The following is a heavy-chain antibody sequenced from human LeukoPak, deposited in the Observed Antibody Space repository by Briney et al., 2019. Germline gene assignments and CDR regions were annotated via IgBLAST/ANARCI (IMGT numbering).Heavy chain of an antibody. J-gene: IGHJ4*02. V-gene: IGHV4-34*01. CDR1: GGSFSGYY. Sequence: SETLSLTCAVYGGSFSGYYWSWIRQPPGKGLEWIGEINHSGSTNYNPSLKSRVTISVDTSKNQFSLKLSSVTAADTAVYYCASSLSGSYYYWGQGTLVTVSS. CDR2: INHSGST. CDR3: ASSLSGSYYY. D-gene: IGHD3-10*01.